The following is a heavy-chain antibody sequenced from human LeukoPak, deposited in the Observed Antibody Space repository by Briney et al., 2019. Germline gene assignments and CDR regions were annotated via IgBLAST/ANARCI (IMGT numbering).Heavy chain of an antibody. CDR1: GYTFSDYY. V-gene: IGHV1-2*02. Sequence: ASVKVSCKASGYTFSDYYIHWVRQAPVQGLEWMGWINPYSGGTTLAQRFQGRATMTRDTSVTTAYMELSGLGSDDTAVYYCARAQMGYCSAVACHFDLWGQGTLVTVSS. J-gene: IGHJ4*02. D-gene: IGHD2-15*01. CDR3: ARAQMGYCSAVACHFDL. CDR2: INPYSGGT.